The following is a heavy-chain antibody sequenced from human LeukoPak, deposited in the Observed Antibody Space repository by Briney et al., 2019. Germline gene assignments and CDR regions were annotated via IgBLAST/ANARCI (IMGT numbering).Heavy chain of an antibody. CDR1: GYTFTSYD. D-gene: IGHD3-22*01. CDR2: MNPNSGNT. CDR3: ARSSSGYYDFDY. V-gene: IGHV1-8*03. J-gene: IGHJ4*02. Sequence: ASVKVSCKASGYTFTSYDINWVRQATGQGLEWMGWMNPNSGNTGYAQKFQGRVTITRNTSISTAYMEPSSLRSEDTAVYYCARSSSGYYDFDYWGQGTLVTVSS.